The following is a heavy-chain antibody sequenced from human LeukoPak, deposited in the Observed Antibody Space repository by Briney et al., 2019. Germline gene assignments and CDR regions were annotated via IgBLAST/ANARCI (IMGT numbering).Heavy chain of an antibody. CDR3: ARDNTVGYCSGGSCYGGADY. D-gene: IGHD2-15*01. V-gene: IGHV1-46*01. Sequence: ASVKVSCKASGYTFTSYYMHWVRQAPGQGLEWMGIINPSGGSTSYAQKFQGRVTMTRDTSTSTVYMELSSLRSEDTAVYYCARDNTVGYCSGGSCYGGADYWGQGTLVTVSS. CDR2: INPSGGST. CDR1: GYTFTSYY. J-gene: IGHJ4*02.